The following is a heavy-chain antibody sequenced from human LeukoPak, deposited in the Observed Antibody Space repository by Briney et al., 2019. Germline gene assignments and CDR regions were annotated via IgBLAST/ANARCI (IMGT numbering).Heavy chain of an antibody. Sequence: PSETLSLTCTVSGDSISSDYWSWIRQPPGKGLEWIGYIYYSGSTYYNPSLKSRVTISVDTSKNQFSLKLSSVTAADTAVYYCAREGYGDYEEGIFDYWGQGTLVTVSS. D-gene: IGHD4-17*01. J-gene: IGHJ4*02. CDR1: GDSISSDY. CDR2: IYYSGST. CDR3: AREGYGDYEEGIFDY. V-gene: IGHV4-59*06.